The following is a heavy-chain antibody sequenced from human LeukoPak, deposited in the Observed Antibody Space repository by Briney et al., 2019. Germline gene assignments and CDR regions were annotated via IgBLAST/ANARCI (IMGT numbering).Heavy chain of an antibody. CDR2: INPNSGGT. J-gene: IGHJ5*02. D-gene: IGHD2-2*02. V-gene: IGHV1-2*02. CDR1: GYTFTGYY. Sequence: ASVKVSCKASGYTFTGYYMHWVRQAPGQGLEWMGWINPNSGGTNYAQKFQGRVTMTRDTSISTAYMELSRLRSDDTAVYYCARVSPFDIVVVPAAIRGWFDPWGQGTLVTVSS. CDR3: ARVSPFDIVVVPAAIRGWFDP.